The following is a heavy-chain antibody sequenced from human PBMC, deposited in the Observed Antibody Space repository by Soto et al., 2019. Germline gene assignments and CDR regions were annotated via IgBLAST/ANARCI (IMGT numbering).Heavy chain of an antibody. V-gene: IGHV1-69*13. CDR1: GGTFSSYA. J-gene: IGHJ6*02. CDR3: AREGSVERGYSYGYRADYYYGMDV. D-gene: IGHD5-18*01. Sequence: ASVKVSCKASGGTFSSYAISWVRQAPGQGLEWMGGIIPIFGTANYAQKFQGRVTITADESTSTAYMELSSLRSEDTAVYYCAREGSVERGYSYGYRADYYYGMDVWGQGTTVTVSS. CDR2: IIPIFGTA.